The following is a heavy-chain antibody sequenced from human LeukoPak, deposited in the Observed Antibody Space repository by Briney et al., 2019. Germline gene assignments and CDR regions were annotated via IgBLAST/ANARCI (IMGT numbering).Heavy chain of an antibody. D-gene: IGHD3-10*01. Sequence: GGSLRLSCAASGFTFSSYAMSWVRQAPGKGLEWVSAISGRGGSTYYADSVKGRFTISRDNSKNTLYLQMNSLRAEDTAVYYCAKGGMFREVKSVNWFDPWGQGTLVTVS. CDR1: GFTFSSYA. V-gene: IGHV3-23*01. CDR3: AKGGMFREVKSVNWFDP. CDR2: ISGRGGST. J-gene: IGHJ5*02.